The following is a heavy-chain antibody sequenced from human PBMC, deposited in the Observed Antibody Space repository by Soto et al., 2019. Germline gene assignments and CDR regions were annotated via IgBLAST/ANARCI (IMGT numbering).Heavy chain of an antibody. J-gene: IGHJ6*02. CDR1: GGTFTSFA. CDR3: ARQWLRSRSDYFYYGMDV. CDR2: IIPIFGTA. Sequence: QVQLVQSGAEVKKPGSSVKVSCRASGGTFTSFAFSCVRQAPGQGLEWMGGIIPIFGTANFAQRFQGRVTITADESKSTAYMELSSLRSEDTAVYYCARQWLRSRSDYFYYGMDVWSQGTTVTVSS. V-gene: IGHV1-69*01. D-gene: IGHD5-12*01.